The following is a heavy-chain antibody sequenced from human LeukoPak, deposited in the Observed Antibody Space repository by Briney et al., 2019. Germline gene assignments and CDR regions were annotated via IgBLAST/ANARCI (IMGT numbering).Heavy chain of an antibody. CDR1: GFTFSSYA. CDR3: AKDPGADFWSGYYDY. J-gene: IGHJ4*02. D-gene: IGHD3-3*01. Sequence: GGSLRLSCAASGFTFSSYAMSWVRQAPGKGLEWVSAISGSGGSTYYADSVKGRFTISRDNSKNTLYLQMNSLRAEDRAVYYCAKDPGADFWSGYYDYWGQGTLVTVSS. V-gene: IGHV3-23*01. CDR2: ISGSGGST.